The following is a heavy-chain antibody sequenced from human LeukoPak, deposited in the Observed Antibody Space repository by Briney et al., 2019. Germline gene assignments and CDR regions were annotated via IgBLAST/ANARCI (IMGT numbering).Heavy chain of an antibody. CDR1: GGTFSSYV. CDR2: IIPIFGTA. CDR3: ATDKRLLWFGEFQHFDY. J-gene: IGHJ4*02. Sequence: SVKVSCKASGGTFSSYVISWVRQAPGQGLEWMGGIIPIFGTANYAQKFQGRVTITADESTSTAYMEMSSLRSEDTAVYYCATDKRLLWFGEFQHFDYWGQGTLVTVSS. V-gene: IGHV1-69*13. D-gene: IGHD3-10*01.